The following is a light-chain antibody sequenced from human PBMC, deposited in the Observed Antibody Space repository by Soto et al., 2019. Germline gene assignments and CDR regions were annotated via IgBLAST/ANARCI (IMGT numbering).Light chain of an antibody. CDR3: QQRSNWPPGFT. J-gene: IGKJ3*01. Sequence: IMVSQSPSTLSVSTGERATLSCRAIQSVSSNLAWYQQKPGQAPRLLIYGASNRATGIPDRFSGSGSGTDFTLTISRLEPEDFAVYYCQQRSNWPPGFTFGPGTKVDIK. CDR2: GAS. CDR1: QSVSSN. V-gene: IGKV3D-20*02.